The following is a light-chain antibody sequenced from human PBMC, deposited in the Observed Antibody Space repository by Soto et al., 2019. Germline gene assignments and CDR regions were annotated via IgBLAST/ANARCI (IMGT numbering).Light chain of an antibody. CDR2: RNE. CDR1: TSNIGSNY. V-gene: IGLV1-47*01. Sequence: QSVLTQPPSASGTPGQRVTIYCSGSTSNIGSNYVYWYQQFPGSAPKLLISRNEQPPSGLPDRFSGSKYGTSASIAISGLRPEDEADYYCATWDDNMSGVFGGGTKLTVI. J-gene: IGLJ2*01. CDR3: ATWDDNMSGV.